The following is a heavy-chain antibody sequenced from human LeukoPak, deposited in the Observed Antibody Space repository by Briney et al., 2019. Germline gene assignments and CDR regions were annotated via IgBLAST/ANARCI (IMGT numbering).Heavy chain of an antibody. J-gene: IGHJ4*02. V-gene: IGHV3-7*01. CDR3: GRGDPDF. CDR1: GFTFSPYW. CDR2: INQVGSDK. Sequence: PGGSLRLSCAVSGFTFSPYWMNWVRQAPGKGLEWVANINQVGSDKYYVDSVKGRFTISRDNAKNTLYLQMSSLRAEDTAVYYCGRGDPDFWGQGTLVTVSS.